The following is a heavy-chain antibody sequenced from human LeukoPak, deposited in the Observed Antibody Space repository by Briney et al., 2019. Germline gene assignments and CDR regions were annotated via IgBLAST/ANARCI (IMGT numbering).Heavy chain of an antibody. Sequence: SVKVSCKASGYTFTSYAISWVRQAPGQGLEWMGGIIPIFGTANFAQKFQGRVTITTDESTSTAYMELSSLRSEDTAVHYCARGPGLQFKSYFDYWGQGTLVTVSS. CDR3: ARGPGLQFKSYFDY. V-gene: IGHV1-69*05. D-gene: IGHD5-24*01. CDR2: IIPIFGTA. J-gene: IGHJ4*02. CDR1: GYTFTSYA.